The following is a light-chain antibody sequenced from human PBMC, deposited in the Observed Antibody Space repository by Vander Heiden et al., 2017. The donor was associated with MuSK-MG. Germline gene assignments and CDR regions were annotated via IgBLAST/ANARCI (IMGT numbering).Light chain of an antibody. CDR2: GAS. J-gene: IGKJ2*01. V-gene: IGKV3-15*01. Sequence: EIVMTQSPATLSVSPGERAALSCRASESVSSNLAWYQQKPGQAPRLLIYGASTRATGIPARFTGSGSGTEFTLTISSRQSEDFAVYYCQQNNNWPPYTFGQGTKVEIK. CDR1: ESVSSN. CDR3: QQNNNWPPYT.